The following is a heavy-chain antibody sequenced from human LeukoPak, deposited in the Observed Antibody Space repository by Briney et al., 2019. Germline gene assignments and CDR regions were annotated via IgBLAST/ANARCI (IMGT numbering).Heavy chain of an antibody. D-gene: IGHD1-20*01. CDR3: ARHSLIGTTPFDY. J-gene: IGHJ4*02. CDR2: INPSSGNT. Sequence: GASVNVSCKASGYTFISYYIHWVRQAPGQGLEWMGLINPSSGNTPYAQQFQGRATMTRHTSTSTVYMELSSLRSEDTAVYYCARHSLIGTTPFDYWGQGTLVTVPS. CDR1: GYTFISYY. V-gene: IGHV1-46*01.